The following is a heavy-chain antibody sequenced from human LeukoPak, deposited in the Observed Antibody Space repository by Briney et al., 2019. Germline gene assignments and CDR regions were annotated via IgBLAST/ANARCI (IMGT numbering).Heavy chain of an antibody. CDR3: AKDQAGATRYNRNYVTWCDP. CDR2: IWYDGSNK. Sequence: PGRSLRLSCAASGFTFSSYGMHWVRQAPGKGLEWVAVIWYDGSNKYYADSVKGRFTISRDDSKNTLYLQMNSLRAEDTAVYYCAKDQAGATRYNRNYVTWCDPWGQGTLVTVSS. V-gene: IGHV3-33*06. J-gene: IGHJ5*02. D-gene: IGHD1-7*01. CDR1: GFTFSSYG.